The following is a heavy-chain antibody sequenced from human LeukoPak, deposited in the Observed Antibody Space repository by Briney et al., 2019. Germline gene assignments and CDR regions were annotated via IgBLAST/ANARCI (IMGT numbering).Heavy chain of an antibody. CDR2: ISSSSNYI. Sequence: GGSLRLSCAASGFTFSSYSMNWVRQAPGRGLEWVSSISSSSNYIYYADSVKGRFTISRDNAKNSLYLQMNSLRAEDTAAYYCARVGNGRSWDYWGQGTLVSVSS. CDR3: ARVGNGRSWDY. D-gene: IGHD2-15*01. V-gene: IGHV3-21*01. J-gene: IGHJ4*02. CDR1: GFTFSSYS.